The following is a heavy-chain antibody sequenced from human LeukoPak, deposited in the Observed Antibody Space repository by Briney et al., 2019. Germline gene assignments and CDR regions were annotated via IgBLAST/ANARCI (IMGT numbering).Heavy chain of an antibody. V-gene: IGHV3-23*01. CDR1: GFTFSSYA. CDR2: ISGSGGST. J-gene: IGHJ6*02. D-gene: IGHD3-3*01. CDR3: AKDYEIIPPGGMDV. Sequence: PGASLRLSCAASGFTFSSYAMSWVRQAPGKGLEWVSAISGSGGSTYYADSVKGRFTVSRDNSKNTLYLQMNSLRAEDTAVYYCAKDYEIIPPGGMDVWGQGTTVTVSS.